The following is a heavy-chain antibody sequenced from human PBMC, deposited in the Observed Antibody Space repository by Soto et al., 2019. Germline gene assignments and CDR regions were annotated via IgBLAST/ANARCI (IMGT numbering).Heavy chain of an antibody. CDR1: GFTFSNAW. D-gene: IGHD6-13*01. CDR2: ISSSGSTI. CDR3: ARAGTGNWFDP. V-gene: IGHV3-11*01. J-gene: IGHJ5*02. Sequence: PGGSLRLSCAASGFTFSNAWMSWVRQAPGKGLEWVSYISSSGSTIYYADSVKGRFTISRDNAKNSLYLQMNSLRAEDTAVYYCARAGTGNWFDPWGQGTLVTVSS.